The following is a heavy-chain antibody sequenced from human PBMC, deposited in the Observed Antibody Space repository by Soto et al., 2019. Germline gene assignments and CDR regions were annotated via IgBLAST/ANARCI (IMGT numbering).Heavy chain of an antibody. CDR2: ISAYNGNT. V-gene: IGHV1-18*01. D-gene: IGHD3-22*01. J-gene: IGHJ4*02. CDR3: ARADYYDSSGYYSNRGQYYFEY. Sequence: SVKPCSKDSRYTFASSARCSVRHAQGQGLEWMGWISAYNGNTNYAQKLQGRVTMTTDTSTSTAYMELSSLRSEDTAVYYCARADYYDSSGYYSNRGQYYFEYWGQGTLVTVSS. CDR1: RYTFASSA.